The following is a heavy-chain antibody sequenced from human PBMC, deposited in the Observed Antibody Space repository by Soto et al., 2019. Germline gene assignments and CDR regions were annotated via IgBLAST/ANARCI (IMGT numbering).Heavy chain of an antibody. Sequence: GGSLRLSCAASGFTFSSYGMHWVRQAPGKGLEWVAVIWYDGSNKYYADSVKGRFTISRDNSKNTLYLQMNSLRAEDAAVYYCARDRRAGNSAAVDYWGQGTRVTVSS. CDR3: ARDRRAGNSAAVDY. D-gene: IGHD6-13*01. V-gene: IGHV3-33*01. J-gene: IGHJ4*02. CDR1: GFTFSSYG. CDR2: IWYDGSNK.